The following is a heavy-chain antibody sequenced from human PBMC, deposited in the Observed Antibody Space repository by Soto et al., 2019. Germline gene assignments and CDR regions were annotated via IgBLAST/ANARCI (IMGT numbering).Heavy chain of an antibody. CDR3: ARDGSGSYRRAFDI. CDR2: IYYSGST. D-gene: IGHD3-10*01. CDR1: GGSISSYY. J-gene: IGHJ3*02. V-gene: IGHV4-59*01. Sequence: LETLSLTCTVSGGSISSYYWSWIRQPPGKGLEWIGYIYYSGSTNYNPSLKSRVTISVDTSKNQFSLKLSSVTAADTAVYYCARDGSGSYRRAFDIWGQGTMVTVSS.